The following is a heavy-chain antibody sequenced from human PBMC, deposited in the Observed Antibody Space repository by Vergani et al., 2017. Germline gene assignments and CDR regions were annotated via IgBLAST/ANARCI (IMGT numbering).Heavy chain of an antibody. Sequence: EVQLVESGGGLVQPGGSLRLSCAASGFTFSSYWMSWVRQAPGKGLEWVGNIKQAGSEKYYVDSVKGRFTISRDNAKNSLYLQMNSLRAEDTAVYYCAKYYDSSGYYYWGQGTLVTVSS. CDR3: AKYYDSSGYYY. J-gene: IGHJ4*02. CDR1: GFTFSSYW. V-gene: IGHV3-7*03. D-gene: IGHD3-22*01. CDR2: IKQAGSEK.